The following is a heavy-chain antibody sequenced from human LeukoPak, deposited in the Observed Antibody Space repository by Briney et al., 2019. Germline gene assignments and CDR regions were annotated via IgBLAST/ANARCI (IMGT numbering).Heavy chain of an antibody. CDR3: ARDRDNSGDY. V-gene: IGHV1-2*02. D-gene: IGHD6-19*01. J-gene: IGHJ4*02. CDR1: GYTFTSHY. CDR2: INPNSGDT. Sequence: ASVKVSCKTSGYTFTSHYMHWVRQAPGQGLEWMGWINPNSGDTNYAQKFQGRVTMTRDTSISTAYMELSSLRSDDTAVYYCARDRDNSGDYWGQGTLVSVSS.